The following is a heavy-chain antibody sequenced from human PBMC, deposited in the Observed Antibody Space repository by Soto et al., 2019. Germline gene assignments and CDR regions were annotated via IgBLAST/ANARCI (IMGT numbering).Heavy chain of an antibody. V-gene: IGHV4-34*01. Sequence: SETLSLTCAVYGVSFSGYYWSWIRQPPGKGLEWIGEVNHSGSTNYNPSLKSRVTISVDTSKNQFSLKLSSVTAADTAVYYGARDNKRDYDSSGYAFNYWGQGTLVTVSS. CDR3: ARDNKRDYDSSGYAFNY. D-gene: IGHD3-22*01. J-gene: IGHJ4*02. CDR2: VNHSGST. CDR1: GVSFSGYY.